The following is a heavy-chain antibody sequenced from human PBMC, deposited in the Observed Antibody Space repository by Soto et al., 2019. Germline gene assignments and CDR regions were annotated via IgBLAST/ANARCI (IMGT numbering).Heavy chain of an antibody. V-gene: IGHV4-59*01. CDR1: GGSFSSFY. CDR2: VHFSGST. Sequence: SATLSLTCTVSGGSFSSFYWSWIRQPPGKGLEWIGNVHFSGSTDYNPSLRSRVSISLDTSTNKFSLNLSSVTAADTAVYFCAREFGFEAAEFDYWGQGALVTVSS. D-gene: IGHD6-13*01. J-gene: IGHJ4*02. CDR3: AREFGFEAAEFDY.